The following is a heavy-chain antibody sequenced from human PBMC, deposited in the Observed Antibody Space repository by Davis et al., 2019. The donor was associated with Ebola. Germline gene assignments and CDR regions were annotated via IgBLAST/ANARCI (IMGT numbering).Heavy chain of an antibody. V-gene: IGHV3-30*02. CDR1: GFTFYTYG. J-gene: IGHJ4*02. Sequence: PGGSLRLSCAASGFTFYTYGMHWVRQAPGKGLEWVAFIRYDGTNKYYADSVKGRFTISRDNSKNTLYLQMNSLRAEDTAQYYCAKAGCGSTSCYSNQWGRGTLVTVSS. CDR3: AKAGCGSTSCYSNQ. CDR2: IRYDGTNK. D-gene: IGHD2-2*01.